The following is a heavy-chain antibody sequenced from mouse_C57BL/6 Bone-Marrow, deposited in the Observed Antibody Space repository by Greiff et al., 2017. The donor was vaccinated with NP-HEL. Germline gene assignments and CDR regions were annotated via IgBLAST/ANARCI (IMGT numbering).Heavy chain of an antibody. CDR1: GYAFSSSW. CDR3: ARSSMITKTWFAY. Sequence: VQLQQSGPELVKPGASVKISCKASGYAFSSSWMNWVKQRPGKGLEWIGRIYPGDGDTNYNGKFKGKATLTADKSSSTAYMQLSSLTSEDSAVYFCARSSMITKTWFAYWGQGTLVTVSA. J-gene: IGHJ3*01. V-gene: IGHV1-82*01. D-gene: IGHD2-4*01. CDR2: IYPGDGDT.